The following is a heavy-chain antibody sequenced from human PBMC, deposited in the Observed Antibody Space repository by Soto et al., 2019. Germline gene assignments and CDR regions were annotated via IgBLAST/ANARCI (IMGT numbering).Heavy chain of an antibody. V-gene: IGHV1-3*01. Sequence: GASVKVSCKASGYTSTSYAMHWVRQAPGQRLEWMGWINAGNGNTKYSQKFQGRVTITRDTSASTAYMELSSLRSEDTAVYYCARGRPGYCSGGSCYVYGMDVWGQGTTVTVSS. J-gene: IGHJ6*02. CDR3: ARGRPGYCSGGSCYVYGMDV. D-gene: IGHD2-15*01. CDR2: INAGNGNT. CDR1: GYTSTSYA.